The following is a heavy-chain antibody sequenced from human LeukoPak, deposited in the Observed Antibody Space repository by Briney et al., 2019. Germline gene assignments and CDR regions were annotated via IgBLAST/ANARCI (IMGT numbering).Heavy chain of an antibody. CDR1: GLTFSDYY. J-gene: IGHJ4*02. CDR3: ARGNWGPDY. CDR2: ISGSGGTI. V-gene: IGHV3-11*04. D-gene: IGHD7-27*01. Sequence: PGGSLRLSCAASGLTFSDYYMSWMRQAPGKGLEWISHISGSGGTIYYADSVKGRFTISRDNVQNSLFLQMNSLRVEDTAVYYCARGNWGPDYWGQGTLVTVSS.